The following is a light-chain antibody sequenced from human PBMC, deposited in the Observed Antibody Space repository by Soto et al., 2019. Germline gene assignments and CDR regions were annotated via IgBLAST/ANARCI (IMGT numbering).Light chain of an antibody. Sequence: QSVLTQPPSVSGAPGQRVTISCTGSSSNIGAGYDVHWYQQRPGTAPKLLIFGNINRPSGVPDRFSGSKSGTSASLAITGLQAEDEADYYCQSYDSSPSGYVFGTGTKVTVL. CDR2: GNI. J-gene: IGLJ1*01. CDR3: QSYDSSPSGYV. CDR1: SSNIGAGYD. V-gene: IGLV1-40*01.